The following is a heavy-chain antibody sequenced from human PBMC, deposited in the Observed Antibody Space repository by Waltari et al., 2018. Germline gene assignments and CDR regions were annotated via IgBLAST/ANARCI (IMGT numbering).Heavy chain of an antibody. J-gene: IGHJ6*02. CDR3: ASYITIFGVDTYYYGMDV. D-gene: IGHD3-3*01. CDR1: GGSISSYY. CDR2: IYYSGST. V-gene: IGHV4-59*01. Sequence: QVQLQESGPGLVKPSETLSLTCTVSGGSISSYYWSWIRQPPGKGLEWIGDIYYSGSTNYNPSLKSRVTISVDTSKNQFSLKLSSVTAADTAVYYCASYITIFGVDTYYYGMDVWGQGTTVTVSS.